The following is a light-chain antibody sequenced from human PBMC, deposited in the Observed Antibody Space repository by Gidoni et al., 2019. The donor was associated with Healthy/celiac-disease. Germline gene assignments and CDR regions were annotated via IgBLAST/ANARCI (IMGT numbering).Light chain of an antibody. J-gene: IGKJ5*01. V-gene: IGKV3-11*01. Sequence: EIVLTQSPATLSLSPGERATLSCRASQSVSSYLAWYQQKPGQAPMLLIYDASNRATGLPARCSGSGSGTEFTLTISSLEPEDFAVYYCQQRSNWPPITFGQGTRLEIK. CDR1: QSVSSY. CDR3: QQRSNWPPIT. CDR2: DAS.